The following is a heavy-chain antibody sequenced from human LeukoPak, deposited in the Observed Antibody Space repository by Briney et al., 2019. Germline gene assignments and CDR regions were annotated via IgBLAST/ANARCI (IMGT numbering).Heavy chain of an antibody. CDR3: ARAVVVPAAPQGTWFDP. Sequence: ASVKVSCKASGYTFTSYGISRVRQAPGQGLEWMGWISAYNGNTNYAQKLQGRVTMTTDTSTSTAYMELRSLRSDDTAVYYCARAVVVPAAPQGTWFDPWGQGTLVTVSS. D-gene: IGHD2-2*01. J-gene: IGHJ5*02. CDR2: ISAYNGNT. V-gene: IGHV1-18*01. CDR1: GYTFTSYG.